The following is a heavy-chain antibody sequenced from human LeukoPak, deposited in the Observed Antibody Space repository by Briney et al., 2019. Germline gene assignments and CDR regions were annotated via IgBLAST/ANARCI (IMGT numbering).Heavy chain of an antibody. J-gene: IGHJ4*02. CDR3: ARDGGVDYLFVF. CDR2: ISYDEGNK. D-gene: IGHD4-11*01. V-gene: IGHV3-30-3*01. Sequence: GGSLRLSCAASGFTFSNYAMHWVRQAPGKGLEWVTAISYDEGNKYYADSVKGRVTISRDNSKNTLYLQMNSLRAEDTAVYYCARDGGVDYLFVFWGQGTLVTVSS. CDR1: GFTFSNYA.